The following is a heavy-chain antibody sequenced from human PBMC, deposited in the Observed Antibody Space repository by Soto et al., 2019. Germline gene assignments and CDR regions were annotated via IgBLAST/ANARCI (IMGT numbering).Heavy chain of an antibody. CDR1: GGSITSGAFY. Sequence: SETLSLTCTVSGGSITSGAFYWSWIRQHLGKGLEWIGYIYSSGSAYYNPSLKSRVTISVDTSKNQFSLKLNSVTAADTAVYYCARGSHDILTGLLGIDPWGQGTLVTVSS. D-gene: IGHD3-9*01. J-gene: IGHJ5*02. CDR3: ARGSHDILTGLLGIDP. CDR2: IYSSGSA. V-gene: IGHV4-31*03.